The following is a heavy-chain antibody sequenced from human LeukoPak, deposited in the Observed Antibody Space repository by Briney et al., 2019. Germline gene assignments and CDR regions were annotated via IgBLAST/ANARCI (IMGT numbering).Heavy chain of an antibody. J-gene: IGHJ4*02. V-gene: IGHV3-30-3*01. Sequence: GGSLRLSCAASGFTFSSYWMHWVRQAPGKGLEWVAVISYDGGNKFYADSVKGRFTISRDNSKNTLYLQMNSLRAEDTAVYYCGSGGKSSSWYVDYWGQGTLVTVSS. CDR2: ISYDGGNK. CDR3: GSGGKSSSWYVDY. D-gene: IGHD6-13*01. CDR1: GFTFSSYW.